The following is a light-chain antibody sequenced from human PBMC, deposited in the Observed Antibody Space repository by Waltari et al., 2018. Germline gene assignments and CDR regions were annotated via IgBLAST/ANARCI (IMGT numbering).Light chain of an antibody. CDR2: GAS. CDR1: QSVSRS. J-gene: IGKJ1*01. Sequence: IVLTQSPGTLSLSPGERVTLSCRASQSVSRSLAWYQQKPGQAPKLLIYGASTRATGIPDRFTGSWSGTDFSLTISSLEPEDFAIYFCQHYVRLPATFGQGTKVEIK. CDR3: QHYVRLPAT. V-gene: IGKV3-20*01.